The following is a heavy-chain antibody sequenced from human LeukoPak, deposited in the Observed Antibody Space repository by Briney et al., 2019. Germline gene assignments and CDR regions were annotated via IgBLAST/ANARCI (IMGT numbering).Heavy chain of an antibody. CDR3: AKDLGYYYDSSGYYYFDY. J-gene: IGHJ4*02. Sequence: PGGSLRLSCAASGFTFSSNVMSWVRQAPGKGLEWVSGVSGVGTTTYYADSVKGRFTISRDNSKNTLYLQMNSLRAEDTAVYYCAKDLGYYYDSSGYYYFDYWGQGALVTVSS. CDR2: VSGVGTTT. V-gene: IGHV3-23*01. CDR1: GFTFSSNV. D-gene: IGHD3-22*01.